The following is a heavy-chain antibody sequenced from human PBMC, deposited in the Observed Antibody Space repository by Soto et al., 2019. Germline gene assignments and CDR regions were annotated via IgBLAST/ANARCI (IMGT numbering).Heavy chain of an antibody. CDR1: GGSISSSSYY. D-gene: IGHD6-25*01. J-gene: IGHJ3*02. Sequence: SETLSLTCTVSGGSISSSSYYWGWIRQPPGKGLEWIGSIYYSGSTYYNPSLKSRVTISVDTSKNQFSLKLSSVTAADTAVYYCARHRRVSGVLAFDIWGQGTMVTVSS. V-gene: IGHV4-39*01. CDR2: IYYSGST. CDR3: ARHRRVSGVLAFDI.